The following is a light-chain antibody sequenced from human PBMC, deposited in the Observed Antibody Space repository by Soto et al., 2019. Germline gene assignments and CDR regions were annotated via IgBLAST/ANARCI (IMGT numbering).Light chain of an antibody. CDR3: QQYHSYWT. CDR1: QNIRSR. Sequence: DFQMTQSPSTLSASVGDRVTITCRASQNIRSRLAWFQQKPGKAPKLLIYDASSLESGVPQRLSGSGSGTEFTLPISSLQTDDFSTYYCQQYHSYWTFGQGTKVE. V-gene: IGKV1-5*01. J-gene: IGKJ1*01. CDR2: DAS.